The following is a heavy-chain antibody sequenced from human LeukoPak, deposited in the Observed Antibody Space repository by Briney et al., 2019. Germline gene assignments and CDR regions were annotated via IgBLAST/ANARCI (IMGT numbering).Heavy chain of an antibody. CDR1: GFTFSSYE. D-gene: IGHD2-15*01. J-gene: IGHJ4*02. CDR3: AKQHCSGGSCYFLDY. CDR2: ISSSGSTI. V-gene: IGHV3-48*03. Sequence: GGSLRLSCAASGFTFSSYEMNWVRQAPGKGLEWVSYISSSGSTIYYADSVKGRFTISRDNSRNTLYLQLNSLRAEDTAVYYCAKQHCSGGSCYFLDYWGQGTLVTVSS.